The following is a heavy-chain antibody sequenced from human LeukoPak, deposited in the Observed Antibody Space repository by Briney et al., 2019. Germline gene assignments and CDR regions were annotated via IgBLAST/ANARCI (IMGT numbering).Heavy chain of an antibody. Sequence: SETLSLTCTVSDGSLSGFYWTWLRQSPEKGLEWLGFVYYTGSTKYNPSLKSRVTISLDTSRNQFSLKLNSVTAADTAVYYCAKSNGYGLVDIWGQGTMVTVSS. J-gene: IGHJ3*02. CDR2: VYYTGST. CDR3: AKSNGYGLVDI. CDR1: DGSLSGFY. D-gene: IGHD3-10*01. V-gene: IGHV4-59*12.